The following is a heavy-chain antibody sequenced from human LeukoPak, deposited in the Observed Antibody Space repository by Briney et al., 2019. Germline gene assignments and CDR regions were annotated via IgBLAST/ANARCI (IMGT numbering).Heavy chain of an antibody. J-gene: IGHJ1*01. Sequence: GGFLRLSCAASGFTFDDYGMSWVRQVPGRGLEWICGINWNSGVTGYADSVKGRFNISRDNAKNSLFLQMNSLRDEDTAFYYCARGDGPTVTADYFQNWGQGTLVTVS. D-gene: IGHD4-17*01. CDR2: INWNSGVT. CDR1: GFTFDDYG. V-gene: IGHV3-20*04. CDR3: ARGDGPTVTADYFQN.